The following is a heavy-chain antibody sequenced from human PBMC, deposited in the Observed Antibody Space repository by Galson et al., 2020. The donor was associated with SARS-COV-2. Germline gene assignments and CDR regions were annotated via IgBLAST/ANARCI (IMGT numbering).Heavy chain of an antibody. Sequence: PGGSLRLSCAASGFTFSNYAMHWVRQAPGKGLEWVAVISYDGSNKYYADSVKGRFTISRDNSKNTLYLQMNSLRAEDTAVYYCARDLLMVNPYYYYYGMDVWGQGTTVTVSS. CDR3: ARDLLMVNPYYYYYGMDV. J-gene: IGHJ6*02. D-gene: IGHD2-8*01. CDR1: GFTFSNYA. CDR2: ISYDGSNK. V-gene: IGHV3-30-3*01.